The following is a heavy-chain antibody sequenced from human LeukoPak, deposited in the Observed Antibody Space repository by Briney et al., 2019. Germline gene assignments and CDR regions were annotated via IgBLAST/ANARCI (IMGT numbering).Heavy chain of an antibody. D-gene: IGHD3-10*01. J-gene: IGHJ5*02. CDR1: GGSISGYY. CDR2: IYTSGST. CDR3: ARSRGVINSNWFDP. V-gene: IGHV4-4*09. Sequence: PSETLSLTCTVSGGSISGYYWSCIREPPGEGLEWIWYIYTSGSTNYNPSLKSRVTISVDTSKNQFSLKLSSVTAADTAVYYCARSRGVINSNWFDPWSQGTLVTVSS.